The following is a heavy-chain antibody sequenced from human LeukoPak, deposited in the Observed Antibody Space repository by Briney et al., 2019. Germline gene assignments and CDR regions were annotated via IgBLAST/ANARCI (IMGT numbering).Heavy chain of an antibody. Sequence: GGSLRLSCAASGFTFSSYSMNWVRQAPGKGLEWVSSISSSSSSYIYYADSVKGRFTISRDNAKNSLYLQMNSLRAEDTAVYYCARVLVVVVPAAQAFDIWGQGTMVTVSS. CDR3: ARVLVVVVPAAQAFDI. V-gene: IGHV3-21*01. D-gene: IGHD2-2*01. CDR2: ISSSSSSYI. CDR1: GFTFSSYS. J-gene: IGHJ3*02.